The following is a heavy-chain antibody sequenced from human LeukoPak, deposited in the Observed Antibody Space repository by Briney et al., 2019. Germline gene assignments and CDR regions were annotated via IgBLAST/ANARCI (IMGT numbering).Heavy chain of an antibody. Sequence: ASVKVSCKASGYTFTTCAVNWVRQAPGQGLEWMGYLNTNTGYPTYAQGFTGRFVFSMGTSVSTAYLQISSLGADDTAAYYCARDCSGTTGFDYWGQGTLVTVSS. D-gene: IGHD1-1*01. J-gene: IGHJ4*02. CDR1: GYTFTTCA. CDR2: LNTNTGYP. V-gene: IGHV7-4-1*02. CDR3: ARDCSGTTGFDY.